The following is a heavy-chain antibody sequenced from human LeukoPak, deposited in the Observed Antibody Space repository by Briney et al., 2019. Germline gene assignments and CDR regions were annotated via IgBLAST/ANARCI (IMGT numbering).Heavy chain of an antibody. CDR3: ARYQTPIAAAGSRYAFDI. CDR1: GXSIRSYY. J-gene: IGHJ3*02. CDR2: IYYSGST. D-gene: IGHD6-13*01. Sequence: KTSETLSLTCTVSGXSIRSYYWSWIRQPPGKGLEWIGYIYYSGSTNYNPSLKSRVTMSVDTSKNQFSLKLSSVTAADTAVYYCARYQTPIAAAGSRYAFDIWGQGTTVTVSS. V-gene: IGHV4-59*01.